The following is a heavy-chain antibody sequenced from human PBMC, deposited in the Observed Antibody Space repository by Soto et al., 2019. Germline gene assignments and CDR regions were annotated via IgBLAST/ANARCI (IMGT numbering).Heavy chain of an antibody. J-gene: IGHJ6*02. D-gene: IGHD2-8*02. V-gene: IGHV3-23*01. Sequence: EVQLMESGGGLVHPGGSLRLSCVGSGFAFSTYDINWVRQAPGKGLEWVSVISGSGGVTYYADSVQGRFTISRDNSKNALFLQMNSLRAEDTAVYYCAKDTRTGGSPLYHFGMDVWGQGTTVTVSS. CDR3: AKDTRTGGSPLYHFGMDV. CDR2: ISGSGGVT. CDR1: GFAFSTYD.